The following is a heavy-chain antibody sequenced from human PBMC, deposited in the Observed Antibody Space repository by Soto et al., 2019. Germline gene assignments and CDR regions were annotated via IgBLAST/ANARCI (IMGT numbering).Heavy chain of an antibody. CDR3: ARDLTVSSSRFNWFDP. CDR2: INPSGGST. J-gene: IGHJ5*02. Sequence: ASVKVSCKASGYTFTRYYMHWVRQAPGQGLEWMGIINPSGGSTSYAQKFQGRVTMTRDTSTSTVYMELSSLRSEDTAVYYCARDLTVSSSRFNWFDPWGQGTLVTVSS. V-gene: IGHV1-46*03. D-gene: IGHD6-6*01. CDR1: GYTFTRYY.